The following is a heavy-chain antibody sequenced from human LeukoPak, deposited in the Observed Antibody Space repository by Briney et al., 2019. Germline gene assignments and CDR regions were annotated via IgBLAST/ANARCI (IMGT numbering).Heavy chain of an antibody. CDR3: AGRGSYYYYYYYYMDV. CDR1: GYTLTELS. V-gene: IGHV1-24*01. Sequence: ASVKASCKVSGYTLTELSMHWVRQAPGKGLEWMGGFDPEDGETIYAQKFQGRVTMTEDTSTDTAYMELRSLRSEDTAVYYCAGRGSYYYYYYYYMDVWGKGATVTVSS. J-gene: IGHJ6*03. D-gene: IGHD1-26*01. CDR2: FDPEDGET.